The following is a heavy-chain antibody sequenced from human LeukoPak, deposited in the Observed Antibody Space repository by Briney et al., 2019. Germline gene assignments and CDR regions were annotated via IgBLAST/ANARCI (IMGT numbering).Heavy chain of an antibody. CDR2: IYPGDSDT. D-gene: IGHD3-22*01. CDR3: ARHQSYYYDSSGNFDY. CDR1: GYSFTSYW. J-gene: IGHJ4*02. V-gene: IGHV5-51*01. Sequence: GESLKISCKGSGYSFTSYWIGWARQMPGKGLEWMGIIYPGDSDTRYSPSFQGQVTISADKSISTAYLQWSSLKASDTAMYYCARHQSYYYDSSGNFDYWGQGTLVTVSS.